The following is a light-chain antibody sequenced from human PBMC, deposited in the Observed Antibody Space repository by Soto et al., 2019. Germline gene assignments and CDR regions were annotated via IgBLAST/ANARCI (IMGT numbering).Light chain of an antibody. V-gene: IGKV3-20*01. CDR1: QSVSSSS. CDR3: HHYNTFPT. CDR2: GAS. Sequence: EIVLTQSPGTLSLFPGERATLSCRASQSVSSSSLAWYQQKPGQAPRLLIYGASSRATGTPDKFSGSGSGTDFTLTISRLEPEDFAVYYCHHYNTFPTFSQGTKVEVK. J-gene: IGKJ1*01.